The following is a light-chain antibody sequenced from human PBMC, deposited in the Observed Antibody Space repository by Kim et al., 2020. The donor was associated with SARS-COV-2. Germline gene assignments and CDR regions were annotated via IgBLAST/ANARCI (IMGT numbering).Light chain of an antibody. Sequence: ASTRDSVTITCRASQGISSYLAWYQQKPGKAPKLLIYAASTLQSGVPSRFSGSGSGTDFTLTISCLQSEDFATYYCQQYYSYPLTCGGGTKVDIK. CDR2: AAS. V-gene: IGKV1-8*01. CDR1: QGISSY. CDR3: QQYYSYPLT. J-gene: IGKJ4*01.